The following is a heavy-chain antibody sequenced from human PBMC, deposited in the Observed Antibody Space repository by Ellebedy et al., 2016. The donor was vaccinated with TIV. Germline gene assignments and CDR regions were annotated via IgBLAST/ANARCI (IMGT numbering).Heavy chain of an antibody. J-gene: IGHJ4*02. CDR3: ARRRKMSSTRDFDY. CDR2: IYPGDSDT. CDR1: GYTFTSYW. V-gene: IGHV5-51*01. Sequence: GESLKISXKGFGYTFTSYWIGWVRQMPGKGLEWMGIIYPGDSDTRYSPSFQGQVTISADKSISTAYLQWSSLKASDTAMYYCARRRKMSSTRDFDYWGQGTLVTVSS. D-gene: IGHD5-24*01.